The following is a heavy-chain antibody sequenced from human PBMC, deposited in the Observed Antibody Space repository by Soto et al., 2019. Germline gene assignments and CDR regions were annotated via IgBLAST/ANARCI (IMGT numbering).Heavy chain of an antibody. CDR2: IYYSGST. D-gene: IGHD2-2*01. CDR3: ARHGIGYCSSTSCYAGYYYYYMDV. CDR1: GGSISSYY. J-gene: IGHJ6*03. V-gene: IGHV4-59*08. Sequence: SETLSLTCTVSGGSISSYYWSWIRQPPGKGLEWIGYIYYSGSTNYNPSLKSRVTISVDTSKNQFSLKLSSVTAADTAVYYCARHGIGYCSSTSCYAGYYYYYMDVWGKGTTVTVSS.